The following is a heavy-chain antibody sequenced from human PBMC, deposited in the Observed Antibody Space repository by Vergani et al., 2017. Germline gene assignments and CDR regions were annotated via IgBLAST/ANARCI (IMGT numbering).Heavy chain of an antibody. Sequence: EVQLLESGGGLVQPGGSLRLSCAASGFTFSSYAMSWVRQAPGKGLEWVSAISGSGGSPYYADSVKGRFTISRDNSKNTRYLQMNSLRAEDTAVYYCTKNGGGYYYYYMDVWGKGTTVTVSS. V-gene: IGHV3-23*01. CDR3: TKNGGGYYYYYMDV. CDR2: ISGSGGSP. D-gene: IGHD3-16*01. CDR1: GFTFSSYA. J-gene: IGHJ6*03.